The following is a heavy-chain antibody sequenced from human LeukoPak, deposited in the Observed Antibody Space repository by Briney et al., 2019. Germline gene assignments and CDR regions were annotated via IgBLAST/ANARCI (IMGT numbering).Heavy chain of an antibody. D-gene: IGHD2-15*01. J-gene: IGHJ6*03. CDR1: GGTFSSYA. CDR3: ATCSGGSCSLYYYYYYYMDV. V-gene: IGHV1-69*06. CDR2: IIPIFGTA. Sequence: SVKVSCKASGGTFSSYAISWVRQAPGQGLEWMGGIIPIFGTANYAQKFQGRVTITADKSTSTAYMELSSLRSEDTAVYYCATCSGGSCSLYYYYYYYMDVWGKGTTVTVSS.